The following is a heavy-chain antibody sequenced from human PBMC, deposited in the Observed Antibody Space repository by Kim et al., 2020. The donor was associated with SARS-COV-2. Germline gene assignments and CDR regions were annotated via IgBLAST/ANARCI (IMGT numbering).Heavy chain of an antibody. D-gene: IGHD3-16*01. V-gene: IGHV3-11*01. CDR3: ARAVTYYDYVWWFDP. J-gene: IGHJ5*02. Sequence: DSGKGRFTISRDNAKNSLYLQMNSLRAEDTAVYYCARAVTYYDYVWWFDPWGQGTLVTVSS.